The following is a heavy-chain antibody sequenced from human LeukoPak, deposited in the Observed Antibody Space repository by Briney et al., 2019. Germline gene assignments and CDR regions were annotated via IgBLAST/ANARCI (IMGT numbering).Heavy chain of an antibody. V-gene: IGHV3-48*03. D-gene: IGHD3-22*01. CDR1: GFTFSSHE. J-gene: IGHJ4*02. CDR2: ISSSGSRI. CDR3: ARESDYYDSSGYLDFDY. Sequence: GGSLRLSCAASGFTFSSHEMNWVRQAPGKGLGWVSYISSSGSRIFYADSVKGRFTISRDNAKNFLYLQMNGLRAEDTAVYYCARESDYYDSSGYLDFDYWGQGTLVTVSS.